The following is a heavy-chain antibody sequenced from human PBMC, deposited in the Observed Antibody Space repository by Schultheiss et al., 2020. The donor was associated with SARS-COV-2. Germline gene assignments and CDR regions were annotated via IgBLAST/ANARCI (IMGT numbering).Heavy chain of an antibody. CDR3: AKGHTGGVAGTFDY. Sequence: GGSLRLSCVTSGFTFSSHAMSWVRQTPGKGLEWVSGISGSGGATYYADSVTGRFIISRDNAKNSLYLQMNSLRAEDTALYYCAKGHTGGVAGTFDYWGQGTLVTVSS. CDR1: GFTFSSHA. J-gene: IGHJ4*02. CDR2: ISGSGGAT. D-gene: IGHD6-19*01. V-gene: IGHV3-23*01.